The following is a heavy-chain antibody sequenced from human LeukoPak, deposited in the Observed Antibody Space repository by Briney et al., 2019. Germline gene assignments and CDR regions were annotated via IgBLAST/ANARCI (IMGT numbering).Heavy chain of an antibody. CDR1: GYTFTGYY. Sequence: GASVKVSCKASGYTFTGYYMHWVRQASGQGLEWMGWINPNSGGTNYAQKFQGRVTMIRDTSISTAYMELSRLRSDDTAVYYCARDPRLVLLGIDYWGQGTLVTVSS. CDR2: INPNSGGT. J-gene: IGHJ4*02. V-gene: IGHV1-2*02. CDR3: ARDPRLVLLGIDY. D-gene: IGHD6-6*01.